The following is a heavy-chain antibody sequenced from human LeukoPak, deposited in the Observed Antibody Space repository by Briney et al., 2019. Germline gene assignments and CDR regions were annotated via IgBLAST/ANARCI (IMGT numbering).Heavy chain of an antibody. V-gene: IGHV7-4-1*02. D-gene: IGHD5-18*01. Sequence: GASVKVSCKASGYTFNKNAINWVRQVPGQGLEWVGWINTKTGTPTYAQGFTGRFVFSLDMSVSTAFLQISSLKPTDTAVYFCARRSPTADAFDIWGQGTLVIVSS. CDR3: ARRSPTADAFDI. J-gene: IGHJ3*02. CDR1: GYTFNKNA. CDR2: INTKTGTP.